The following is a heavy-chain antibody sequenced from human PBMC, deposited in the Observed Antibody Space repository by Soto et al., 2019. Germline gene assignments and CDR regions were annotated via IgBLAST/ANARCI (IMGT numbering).Heavy chain of an antibody. Sequence: EVQLVESGGRVVRPGGSLRLSCAASGFNFDDYGMSWVRQASGKGLEWVSGINWNSVNTGYVDSVKGRFTISRDNAKSSLYLQMNSLRAEDTALYYCARGIDAYNFFDSWGQGTLVTVSS. CDR2: INWNSVNT. CDR1: GFNFDDYG. CDR3: ARGIDAYNFFDS. D-gene: IGHD1-1*01. V-gene: IGHV3-20*04. J-gene: IGHJ4*02.